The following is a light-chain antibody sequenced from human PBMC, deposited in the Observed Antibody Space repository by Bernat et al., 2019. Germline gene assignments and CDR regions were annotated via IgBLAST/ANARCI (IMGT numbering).Light chain of an antibody. J-gene: IGKJ2*01. CDR2: SAP. V-gene: IGKV1-5*03. Sequence: DIQMTQSPSTLSSFVGDRVTITCRASQSISTWFAWYRQKPGQAPQVLIYSAPTLAKGAPPRFSGSGCGTEFTLNISSLQTDDCAIYYCQQYKNFSTFGQGTNLEI. CDR3: QQYKNFST. CDR1: QSISTW.